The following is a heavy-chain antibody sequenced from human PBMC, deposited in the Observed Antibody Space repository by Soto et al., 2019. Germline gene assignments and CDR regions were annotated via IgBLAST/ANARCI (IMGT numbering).Heavy chain of an antibody. CDR2: ISAYNGNT. J-gene: IGHJ6*03. V-gene: IGHV1-18*01. CDR3: ARSYMALWFGDTRDYYYYYMDV. CDR1: GYTFTSYG. D-gene: IGHD3-10*01. Sequence: ASVKVSCKASGYTFTSYGISWVRQAPGQGLEWMGWISAYNGNTNYAQKLQGRVTMTTDTSTSTAYMELRSLRSDDTAVYYCARSYMALWFGDTRDYYYYYMDVWGKGTTVTVSS.